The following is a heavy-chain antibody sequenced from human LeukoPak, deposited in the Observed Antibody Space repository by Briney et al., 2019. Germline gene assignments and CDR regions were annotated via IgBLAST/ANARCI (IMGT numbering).Heavy chain of an antibody. J-gene: IGHJ4*02. CDR1: GFRFNNYW. Sequence: GGSLRLSCAASGFRFNNYWMSWVRQAPGKGLEWVASIKEDGSEKYYVDSVKGRFTISRDNAKNSLYLQMNSLRAEDTAVYYCASGAMGTIDYWGQGTLVTVSS. D-gene: IGHD5-24*01. V-gene: IGHV3-7*01. CDR3: ASGAMGTIDY. CDR2: IKEDGSEK.